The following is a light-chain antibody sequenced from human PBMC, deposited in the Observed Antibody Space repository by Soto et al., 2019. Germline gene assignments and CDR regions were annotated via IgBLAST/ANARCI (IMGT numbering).Light chain of an antibody. V-gene: IGLV2-11*01. Sequence: QSVLTQPRSVSGSPGQSVTISCTGTSSDVGRYDYVSWYQQHPGKAPKLIIYDLSDRHSALPARFSGSKFGNTASLTISGLQAEDEADYSCCSFAGSYTYVFATGPKVTVL. CDR3: CSFAGSYTYV. CDR2: DLS. CDR1: SSDVGRYDY. J-gene: IGLJ1*01.